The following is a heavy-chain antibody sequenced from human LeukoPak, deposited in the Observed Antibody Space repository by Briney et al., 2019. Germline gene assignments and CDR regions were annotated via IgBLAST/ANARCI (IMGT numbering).Heavy chain of an antibody. CDR3: ASCSSSWSPLVG. V-gene: IGHV1-2*02. CDR2: INPNSGGT. Sequence: SSVKVSCKASGYTFTGYYMHWVRQAPGQGREWMGWINPNSGGTNYAQKFQGRVTMTRDTSISTAYMELSRLRSDDTAVYYCASCSSSWSPLVGWGQGTLVTVSS. CDR1: GYTFTGYY. D-gene: IGHD6-13*01. J-gene: IGHJ4*02.